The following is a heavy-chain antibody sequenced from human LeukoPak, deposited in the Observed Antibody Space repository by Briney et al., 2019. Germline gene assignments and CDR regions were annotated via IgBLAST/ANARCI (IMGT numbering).Heavy chain of an antibody. CDR2: INWNGGST. D-gene: IGHD3-22*01. CDR3: ARAESDYDSSGYYYYFDY. Sequence: GGSLRLSCAASGFTFDDYGMSWVRQAPGKGLEWVSGINWNGGSTVYADSVKGRFTISRDNAKNSLYLQMNSLRAEDTALYYCARAESDYDSSGYYYYFDYWGQGTLVTVSS. V-gene: IGHV3-20*04. CDR1: GFTFDDYG. J-gene: IGHJ4*02.